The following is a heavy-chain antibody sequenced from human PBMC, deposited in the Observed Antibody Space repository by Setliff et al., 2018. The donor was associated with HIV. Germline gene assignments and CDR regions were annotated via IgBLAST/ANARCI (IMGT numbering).Heavy chain of an antibody. J-gene: IGHJ4*02. CDR1: GYSISSGYY. D-gene: IGHD3-16*01. V-gene: IGHV4-38-2*01. Sequence: SETLSLTCAVSGYSISSGYYWGWIRQPPGRGLEWIGNIYHSGGTHYNPSLRSRVTISVDTSKNQFSLKLNSATAADTAVYYCARVPLSSPSRPGGYFDYWGQGTLVTVSS. CDR2: IYHSGGT. CDR3: ARVPLSSPSRPGGYFDY.